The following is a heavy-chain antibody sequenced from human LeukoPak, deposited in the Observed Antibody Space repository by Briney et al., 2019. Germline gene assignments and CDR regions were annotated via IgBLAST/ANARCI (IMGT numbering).Heavy chain of an antibody. V-gene: IGHV4-4*02. CDR1: GGSISSSNW. CDR2: IYHSGST. D-gene: IGHD5-18*01. J-gene: IGHJ4*02. Sequence: PSGTLSLTCAVSGGSISSSNWWSWVRQPSGKGLEWIGEIYHSGSTYYNPSLKSRVTISVDTSKNQFSLKLSSVTAADTAVYYCARSTAMVLVSPYYFDYWGQGTLVTVSS. CDR3: ARSTAMVLVSPYYFDY.